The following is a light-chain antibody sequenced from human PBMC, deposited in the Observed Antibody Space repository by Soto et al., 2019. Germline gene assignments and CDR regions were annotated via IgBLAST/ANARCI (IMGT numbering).Light chain of an antibody. CDR3: CSYAGSYTLV. CDR1: SSDVGGYNY. J-gene: IGLJ2*01. V-gene: IGLV2-11*01. Sequence: QSALTQPRSVSGSPGQSVTISCTGTSSDVGGYNYVSWYQQHPGKAPKLMIYDVSKRPSGVPDRFSGSKSGNTASLTISGLQAVDEADYYYCSYAGSYTLVFGGGTKLTVL. CDR2: DVS.